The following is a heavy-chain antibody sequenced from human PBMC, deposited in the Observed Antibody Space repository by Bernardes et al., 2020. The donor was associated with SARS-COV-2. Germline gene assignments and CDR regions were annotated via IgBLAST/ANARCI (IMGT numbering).Heavy chain of an antibody. D-gene: IGHD5-18*01. CDR3: ARGTWIELWLGGNWFDP. CDR2: IYYSGNT. V-gene: IGHV4-31*03. Sequence: SETLSLTCTVSGASIRYGGDYWTWIRQRPGKGLEWIGYIYYSGNTHYNPSLKSRATISVDTSENQFSLKLSSVTAADTADYYCARGTWIELWLGGNWFDPWGQGRLVTVSS. J-gene: IGHJ5*02. CDR1: GASIRYGGDY.